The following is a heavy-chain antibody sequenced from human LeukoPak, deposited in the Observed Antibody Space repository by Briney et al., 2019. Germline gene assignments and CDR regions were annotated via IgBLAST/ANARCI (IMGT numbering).Heavy chain of an antibody. CDR2: ISAYNGNT. J-gene: IGHJ4*02. Sequence: ASVKVSCKASGYTFTSYGISWVRQAPGQGLEWMGWISAYNGNTNYAQKLRGRVTMTTDSSTSTAYMELRSLRSDDTAVYYCARDHGNTGKEGWLQSPPGDYWGQGTLVTVSS. CDR3: ARDHGNTGKEGWLQSPPGDY. CDR1: GYTFTSYG. V-gene: IGHV1-18*01. D-gene: IGHD5-24*01.